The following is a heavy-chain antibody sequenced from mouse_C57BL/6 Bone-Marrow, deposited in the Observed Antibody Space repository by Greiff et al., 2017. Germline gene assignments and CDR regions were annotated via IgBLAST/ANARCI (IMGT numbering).Heavy chain of an antibody. CDR1: GYTFTSYY. CDR2: LNPSNGGS. Sequence: QVQLQQSGAELVKPGASVKLSCKASGYTFTSYYMYWVKQRPGQGLEWIGELNPSNGGSNFNEKFKSKATLTVDTSSSTAYMQLSSLTSEDSAVYYCARPYYSNYWYFDVWGTGTTVTVSS. D-gene: IGHD2-5*01. V-gene: IGHV1-53*01. CDR3: ARPYYSNYWYFDV. J-gene: IGHJ1*03.